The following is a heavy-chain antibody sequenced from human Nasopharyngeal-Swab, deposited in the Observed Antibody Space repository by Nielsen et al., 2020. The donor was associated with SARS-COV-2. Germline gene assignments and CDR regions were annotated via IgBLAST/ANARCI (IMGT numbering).Heavy chain of an antibody. J-gene: IGHJ5*02. CDR1: GYTFTGYY. V-gene: IGHV1-18*04. D-gene: IGHD3-3*01. Sequence: ASVTVSCKASGYTFTGYYMHWVRQAPGQGLEWMGWISGYNDKSAYAQKFQGRVTMTIDTSTSTTYMELRNLRSDDTAVYYCARGGGFLEWSADHWLDPWGQGTPVTVSS. CDR3: ARGGGFLEWSADHWLDP. CDR2: ISGYNDKS.